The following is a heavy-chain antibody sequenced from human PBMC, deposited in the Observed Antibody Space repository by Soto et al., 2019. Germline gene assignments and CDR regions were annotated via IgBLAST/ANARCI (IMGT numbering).Heavy chain of an antibody. CDR2: IYTSGST. D-gene: IGHD5-18*01. CDR3: ARGAGRGYSYVGAFDI. CDR1: GGSISSYY. V-gene: IGHV4-4*07. J-gene: IGHJ3*02. Sequence: SETLSLTCTVSGGSISSYYWSWIRQPAGKGLEWIGRIYTSGSTNYNPSLKSRVTMSVDTSKNQFSLKLSSVTAADTAVYYCARGAGRGYSYVGAFDIWGQGTMVTVSS.